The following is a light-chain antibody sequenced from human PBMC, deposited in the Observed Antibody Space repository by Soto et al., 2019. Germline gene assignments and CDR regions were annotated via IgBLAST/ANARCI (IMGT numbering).Light chain of an antibody. CDR3: QQIHSTSSYT. CDR2: AAS. V-gene: IGKV1-39*01. Sequence: DFQMTQSPSSLSASVGDRVTITCRASQNIRNYLNWCQQRPGKTPNLLVYAASNLRSGVPSRFSGSGSGTLFTLTITTLQPEDFATYYCQQIHSTSSYTFGQGTKVDIK. J-gene: IGKJ2*01. CDR1: QNIRNY.